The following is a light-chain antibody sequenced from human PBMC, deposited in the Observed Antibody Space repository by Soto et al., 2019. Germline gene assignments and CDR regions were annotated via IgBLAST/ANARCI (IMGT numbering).Light chain of an antibody. Sequence: DIQFTQSPSSLSASVGDRVTISCRASQTISSWLAWYQQKPGKAPKLLIYKASTLTSGVPSRFSGSGSGTEFTLTISRLQPDDFATYYCQHYNSYSEAFGQGTKVDIK. V-gene: IGKV1-5*03. CDR1: QTISSW. CDR3: QHYNSYSEA. J-gene: IGKJ1*01. CDR2: KAS.